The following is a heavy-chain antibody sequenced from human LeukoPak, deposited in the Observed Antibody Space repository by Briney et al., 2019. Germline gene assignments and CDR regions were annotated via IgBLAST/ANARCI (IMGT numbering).Heavy chain of an antibody. D-gene: IGHD6-13*01. CDR3: ARDIAAALDY. V-gene: IGHV4-34*01. J-gene: IGHJ4*02. CDR2: INHSGST. Sequence: SETLSLTCTVSGGSISSYYWSWIRQPPGKGLEWIGEINHSGSTNYNPSLKSRVTISVDTSKNQFSLKLSSVTAADTAVYYCARDIAAALDYWGQGTLVTVSS. CDR1: GGSISSYY.